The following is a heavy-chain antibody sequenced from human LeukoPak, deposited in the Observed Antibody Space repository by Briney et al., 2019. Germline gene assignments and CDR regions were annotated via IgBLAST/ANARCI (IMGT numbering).Heavy chain of an antibody. CDR2: INHSGST. CDR3: ARLRDNWNVRVFDI. J-gene: IGHJ3*02. Sequence: KPSETLSLTCGVYGGSFSGYYWSWLRQPPGKGLEWIGEINHSGSTNYNSSLKSRVTISVDTSKNQFSLKLSSVTAADTAVYYCARLRDNWNVRVFDIWGQGTMVTISS. D-gene: IGHD1-1*01. V-gene: IGHV4-34*01. CDR1: GGSFSGYY.